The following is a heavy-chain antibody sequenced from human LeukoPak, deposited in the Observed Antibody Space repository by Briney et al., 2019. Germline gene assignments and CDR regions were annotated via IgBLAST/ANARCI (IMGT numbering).Heavy chain of an antibody. CDR1: GFTFGTYA. CDR2: ISGSGGST. Sequence: GGSLRLSCAASGFTFGTYAMSWVRQAPGKGLEWISAISGSGGSTYYADSVKGRFTISRDNSKNTLYLQMNSLRAEDTAVYYCRVEMATISRAYFDYWGQGTLVTVSS. CDR3: RVEMATISRAYFDY. J-gene: IGHJ4*02. D-gene: IGHD5-24*01. V-gene: IGHV3-23*01.